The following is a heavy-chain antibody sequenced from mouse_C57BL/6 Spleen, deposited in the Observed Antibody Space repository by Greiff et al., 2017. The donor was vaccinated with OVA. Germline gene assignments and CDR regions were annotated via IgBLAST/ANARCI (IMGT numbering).Heavy chain of an antibody. Sequence: EVQLVESGGGLVKPGGSLKLSCAASGFTFSDYGMHWVRQAPEKGLEWVAYISSGSSTIYYADTVKGRFTISRDNAKNTLFLQMTSLRSEDTAMYYCARKTTVVANYFDYWGQGTTLTVSS. CDR3: ARKTTVVANYFDY. V-gene: IGHV5-17*01. CDR2: ISSGSSTI. CDR1: GFTFSDYG. J-gene: IGHJ2*01. D-gene: IGHD1-1*01.